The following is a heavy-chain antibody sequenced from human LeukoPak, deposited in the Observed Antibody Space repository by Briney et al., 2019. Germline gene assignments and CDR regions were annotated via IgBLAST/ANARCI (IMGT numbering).Heavy chain of an antibody. V-gene: IGHV4-39*01. J-gene: IGHJ3*02. Sequence: SETLSLTCTVSGGSLSSSSSYWGWIRQPPGKGLEWFGSIYFSGSTNYSPSLKRPVTISVATSKNQFSLKLSSVTAADTAVYYCANDLTQGYAFDIWGQGTMVTLSS. CDR1: GGSLSSSSSY. D-gene: IGHD3-3*01. CDR2: IYFSGST. CDR3: ANDLTQGYAFDI.